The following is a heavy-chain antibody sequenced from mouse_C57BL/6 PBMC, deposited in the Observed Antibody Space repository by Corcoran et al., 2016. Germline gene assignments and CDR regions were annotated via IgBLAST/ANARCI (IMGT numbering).Heavy chain of an antibody. CDR3: AKFGGYYSYYFDY. J-gene: IGHJ2*01. Sequence: QIQLVQSGPELKKPGETVKISCKASGYTFTPSGMSWVKQAPGQGLKWMGWINTYSGVPTYADDFKGRFAFSLETSASTAYLQINNLKNEDTAKYFCAKFGGYYSYYFDYWGQGTTLTVSS. CDR2: INTYSGVP. V-gene: IGHV9-3*01. CDR1: GYTFTPSG. D-gene: IGHD2-3*01.